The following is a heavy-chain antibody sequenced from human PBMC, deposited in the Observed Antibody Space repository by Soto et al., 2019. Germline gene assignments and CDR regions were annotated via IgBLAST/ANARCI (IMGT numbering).Heavy chain of an antibody. Sequence: PGGSLRLSCAASGFTFSDYAMHWVRQAPDKGLEWVAVISYDGSNKYYADSVKGRFTISRDNSKNTLYLQMNSLRAEDTAVYYCAREDSSGWSPLYWGQGTLVTVSS. J-gene: IGHJ4*02. CDR2: ISYDGSNK. V-gene: IGHV3-30-3*01. D-gene: IGHD6-19*01. CDR1: GFTFSDYA. CDR3: AREDSSGWSPLY.